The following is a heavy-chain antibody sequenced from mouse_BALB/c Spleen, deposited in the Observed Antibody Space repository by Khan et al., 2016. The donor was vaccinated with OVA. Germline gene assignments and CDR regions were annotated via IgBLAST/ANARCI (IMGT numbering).Heavy chain of an antibody. CDR2: IWSGGTA. CDR3: ARNSYMYDFSY. Sequence: QVQLKQSGPGLVQPSQSLSITCSVSGFSLTTYGVHWVRQSPGKGLEWLGVIWSGGTADFNAAFISRLSITKDNSKSQVFFKMNSLQADDTAMYYCARNSYMYDFSYWGQGTLVTVSA. V-gene: IGHV2-2*01. J-gene: IGHJ3*01. CDR1: GFSLTTYG. D-gene: IGHD2-14*01.